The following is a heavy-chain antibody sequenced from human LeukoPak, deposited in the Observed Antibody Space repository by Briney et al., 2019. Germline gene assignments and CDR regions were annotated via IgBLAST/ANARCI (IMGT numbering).Heavy chain of an antibody. V-gene: IGHV3-23*01. CDR2: ISGSGGST. CDR3: AKITSSGWYDGDY. CDR1: GFTFSSYW. J-gene: IGHJ4*02. D-gene: IGHD6-19*01. Sequence: GGSLRLSCAASGFTFSSYWMHWVRQAPGKGLEWVSAISGSGGSTYYADSVKGRFTISRDNSKNTLYLQMNSLRAEDTAVYYCAKITSSGWYDGDYWGQGTLVTVSS.